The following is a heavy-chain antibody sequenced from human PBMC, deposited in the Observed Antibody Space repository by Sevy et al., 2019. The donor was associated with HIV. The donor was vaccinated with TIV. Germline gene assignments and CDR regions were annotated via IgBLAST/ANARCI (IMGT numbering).Heavy chain of an antibody. CDR2: ISSSSSYI. V-gene: IGHV3-21*01. D-gene: IGHD2-2*01. CDR1: GFTFSSYS. CDR3: ARDPVLEGSTISYYYYYGIDV. Sequence: GGSLRLSCAASGFTFSSYSMNWVRQAPGKGLEWVSSISSSSSYIYYADSVKGRFTISRDNAKNSLYLQMNSLRAEDTAVYYCARDPVLEGSTISYYYYYGIDVWGQGTTVTVSS. J-gene: IGHJ6*02.